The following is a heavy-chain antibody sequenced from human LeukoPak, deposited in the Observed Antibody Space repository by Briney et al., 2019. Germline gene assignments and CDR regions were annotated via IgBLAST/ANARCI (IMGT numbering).Heavy chain of an antibody. V-gene: IGHV3-30*18. Sequence: GRSLRLSCAASGFTFSSYGMHWVRQAPGKGLEWVAVISYDGSNKYYADSVKGRFTISRDNSKNTLYLQMNSLRAEDTAVYYYAKDYGGSYSSSFDYWGQGTLVTVSS. D-gene: IGHD1-26*01. CDR3: AKDYGGSYSSSFDY. CDR2: ISYDGSNK. CDR1: GFTFSSYG. J-gene: IGHJ4*02.